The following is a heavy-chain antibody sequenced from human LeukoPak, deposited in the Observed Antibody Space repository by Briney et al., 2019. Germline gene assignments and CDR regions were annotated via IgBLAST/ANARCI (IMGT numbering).Heavy chain of an antibody. J-gene: IGHJ3*02. V-gene: IGHV3-53*01. Sequence: AGSLRFSCAASGFTVSSNYRSWVRPAPGKGLEWVSVIYSGGSTYYADSVKGRFTISRDNSKNTLYLQMNSLRAEDTAVYYCAKDRGGSYPTGAFDIWGQGTMVTVSS. CDR1: GFTVSSNY. CDR2: IYSGGST. D-gene: IGHD1-26*01. CDR3: AKDRGGSYPTGAFDI.